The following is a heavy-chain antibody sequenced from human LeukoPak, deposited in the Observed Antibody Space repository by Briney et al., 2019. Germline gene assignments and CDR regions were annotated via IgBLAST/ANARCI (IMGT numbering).Heavy chain of an antibody. J-gene: IGHJ4*02. D-gene: IGHD4-17*01. V-gene: IGHV4-34*09. CDR3: ARDRGPEYGDYGGPFDN. Sequence: SETLSLTCAVYGGSFSGYYWSWIRQPPGKGLEWIGYIYYSGSTYYNPALKSRVAISVDTSKNQFSLKLSSVTAADTAVYYCARDRGPEYGDYGGPFDNWGQGTLVTVSS. CDR2: IYYSGST. CDR1: GGSFSGYY.